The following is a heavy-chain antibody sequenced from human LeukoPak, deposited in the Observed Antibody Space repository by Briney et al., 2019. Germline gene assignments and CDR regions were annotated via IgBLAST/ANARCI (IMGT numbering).Heavy chain of an antibody. V-gene: IGHV4-61*02. CDR1: GGSISSGSYY. Sequence: SETLSLTCTVSGGSISSGSYYWSWIRQPAGKGLEWIGRIYTSGNTNYNPSLKSRVTISVDTSKNQFPLKLSSVTAADTAVYYCARGGLYYYDSSGYYYAYDYWGQGTLVTVSS. CDR3: ARGGLYYYDSSGYYYAYDY. J-gene: IGHJ4*02. D-gene: IGHD3-22*01. CDR2: IYTSGNT.